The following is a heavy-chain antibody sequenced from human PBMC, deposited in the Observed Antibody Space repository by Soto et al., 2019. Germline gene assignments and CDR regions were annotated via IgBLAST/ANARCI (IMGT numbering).Heavy chain of an antibody. Sequence: GGSLRLSCAASGFTFSSYGMHWVRQAPGKGLEWVAVISYDGSNKYYVDSVKGRFTISRDNSKNTLYLQMNSLRAEDTAVYYCAKYNTNDYWGQGTLVTVSS. CDR2: ISYDGSNK. D-gene: IGHD1-20*01. V-gene: IGHV3-30*18. CDR1: GFTFSSYG. CDR3: AKYNTNDY. J-gene: IGHJ4*02.